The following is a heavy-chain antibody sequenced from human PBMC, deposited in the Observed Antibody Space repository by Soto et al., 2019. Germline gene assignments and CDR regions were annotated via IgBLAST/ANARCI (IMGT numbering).Heavy chain of an antibody. CDR3: AGRTLGLVRGWAQYYYYYGMDV. Sequence: SETLSLTCTVSGGSVSSGSYYWSWIRQPPGKGLEWIGYIYYSGSTNYNPSLKSRVTISVDKSKNQFSLKLSSVTAADTAVYYCAGRTLGLVRGWAQYYYYYGMDVWGQGTTVTVSS. V-gene: IGHV4-61*01. CDR2: IYYSGST. CDR1: GGSVSSGSYY. J-gene: IGHJ6*02. D-gene: IGHD3-10*01.